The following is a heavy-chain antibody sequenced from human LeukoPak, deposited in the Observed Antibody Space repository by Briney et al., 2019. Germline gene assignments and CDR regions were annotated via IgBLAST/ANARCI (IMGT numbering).Heavy chain of an antibody. CDR1: GYSISSGYY. J-gene: IGHJ4*02. Sequence: SETLSLTCTVSGYSISSGYYWSWIRQPPGKGLEWIGSIYHSGSTYYNPSLKSRVTISVDTSKNQFSLKLSSVTAADTAVYYCASLGRIAAAGQDYWGQGTLVTVSS. D-gene: IGHD6-13*01. V-gene: IGHV4-38-2*02. CDR2: IYHSGST. CDR3: ASLGRIAAAGQDY.